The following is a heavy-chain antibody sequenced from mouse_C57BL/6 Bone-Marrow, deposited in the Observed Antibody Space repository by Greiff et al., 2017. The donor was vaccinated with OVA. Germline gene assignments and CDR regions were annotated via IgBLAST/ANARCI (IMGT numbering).Heavy chain of an antibody. J-gene: IGHJ3*01. CDR2: INPNNGGT. Sequence: VQLQQSGPELVKPGASVKISCKASGYTFTDYYMNWVKQSHGKSLEWIGDINPNNGGTSYHQKFKGKATLTVDKSSSTAYMELRSLTSEDSAVYYCARKRCAYWGQGTLVTVSA. CDR3: ARKRCAY. V-gene: IGHV1-26*01. CDR1: GYTFTDYY.